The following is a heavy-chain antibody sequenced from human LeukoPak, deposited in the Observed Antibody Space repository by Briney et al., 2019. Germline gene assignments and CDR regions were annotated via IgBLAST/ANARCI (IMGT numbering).Heavy chain of an antibody. D-gene: IGHD3-22*01. V-gene: IGHV4-30-2*01. CDR2: IYHGGST. CDR3: ARGDSSGYYLNAFDI. CDR1: GGSISSGGYS. Sequence: LQTLSLTCAVSGGSISSGGYSWSWIRQPPGKGLEWIGYIYHGGSTYYNPSLKSRVTISVDRSKNQFSLKLSSVTAADTAVYYCARGDSSGYYLNAFDIWGQGTMVTVSS. J-gene: IGHJ3*02.